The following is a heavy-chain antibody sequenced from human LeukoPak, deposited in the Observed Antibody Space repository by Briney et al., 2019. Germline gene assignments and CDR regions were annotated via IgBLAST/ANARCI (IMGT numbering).Heavy chain of an antibody. CDR3: ARGGDYYGSGSYYAFDP. CDR1: GGSISSYY. Sequence: SETLSLTCTVSGGSISSYYWSWIRQPPGKGLEWIGYIYYSGSTNYNPSLKSRVTISVDTSKNQFSLKLSSVTTADTAVYYCARGGDYYGSGSYYAFDPWGQGTLSPSPQ. J-gene: IGHJ5*02. V-gene: IGHV4-59*01. D-gene: IGHD3-10*01. CDR2: IYYSGST.